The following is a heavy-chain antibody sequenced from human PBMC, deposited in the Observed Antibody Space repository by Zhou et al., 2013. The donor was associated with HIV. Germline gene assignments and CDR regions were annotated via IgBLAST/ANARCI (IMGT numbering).Heavy chain of an antibody. CDR2: IIPIFGTT. D-gene: IGHD3-3*01. Sequence: QVQLVQSGAEVKKPGSSVKVSCKASGGTFSSNAINWVRQAPGQGLEWMGGIIPIFGTTNYAQKFQGRVTITTDESTSTAYMELSSLRFEDTAVYYCARSIGLFGVATAHSYYYYYMDVWGKGTTVTVSS. V-gene: IGHV1-69*05. CDR1: GGTFSSNA. CDR3: ARSIGLFGVATAHSYYYYYMDV. J-gene: IGHJ6*03.